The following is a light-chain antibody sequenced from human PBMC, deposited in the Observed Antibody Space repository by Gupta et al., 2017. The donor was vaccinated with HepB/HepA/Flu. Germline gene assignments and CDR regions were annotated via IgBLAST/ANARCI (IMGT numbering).Light chain of an antibody. V-gene: IGKV1-27*01. J-gene: IGKJ1*01. CDR1: QRISNY. Sequence: DIRMTQYPSSLSASVGDRVTLTCRARQRISNYLAWYQQKPGKVPNLLIYAASTLQSGVPSRFSGSGSGTDFTLTISRLEPEDFAIYYCQQDGSCPCTFGHGTKVEIK. CDR3: QQDGSCPCT. CDR2: AAS.